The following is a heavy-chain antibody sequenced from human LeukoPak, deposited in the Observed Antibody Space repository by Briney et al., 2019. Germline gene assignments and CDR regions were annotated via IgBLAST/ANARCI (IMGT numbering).Heavy chain of an antibody. CDR1: GYTFTGYY. CDR2: INPNSGGT. D-gene: IGHD6-13*01. CDR3: AREAILSIAAAANPYFDY. J-gene: IGHJ4*02. Sequence: ASVKVSCKASGYTFTGYYMHWVRQAPGQGLEWMGWINPNSGGTNYAQKFQGRVTMTRDTSISTAYMELSRLSSDDTAVYYCAREAILSIAAAANPYFDYWGQGTLVTVSS. V-gene: IGHV1-2*02.